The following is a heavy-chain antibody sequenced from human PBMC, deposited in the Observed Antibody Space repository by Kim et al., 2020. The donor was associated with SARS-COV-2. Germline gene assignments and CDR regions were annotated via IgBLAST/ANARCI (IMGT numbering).Heavy chain of an antibody. V-gene: IGHV1-69*13. CDR1: GGTFSSYA. J-gene: IGHJ6*02. D-gene: IGHD2-15*01. Sequence: SVKVSCKASGGTFSSYAISWVRQAPGQGLEWMGGIIPILGTSDYAREFQGRVTITADELTSTAYMELSSLRSEDTAVYYCARGTSRDIAVLLAARGDKYYYGMDVWGQGTTVTVSS. CDR2: IIPILGTS. CDR3: ARGTSRDIAVLLAARGDKYYYGMDV.